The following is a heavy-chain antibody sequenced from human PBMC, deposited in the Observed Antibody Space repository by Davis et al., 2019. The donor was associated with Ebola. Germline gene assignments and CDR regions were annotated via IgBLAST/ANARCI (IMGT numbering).Heavy chain of an antibody. D-gene: IGHD4-11*01. Sequence: ASVKVSCKASGYTFTAYNLHWVRQAPGHGLEWMGRIISNIGDTNYAQNFQGRVTMTRDTSISTVYMELSSLRYDDTADYYCARGHNYAHEYWGQGTLVTVSS. CDR1: GYTFTAYN. CDR2: IISNIGDT. CDR3: ARGHNYAHEY. J-gene: IGHJ4*02. V-gene: IGHV1-2*06.